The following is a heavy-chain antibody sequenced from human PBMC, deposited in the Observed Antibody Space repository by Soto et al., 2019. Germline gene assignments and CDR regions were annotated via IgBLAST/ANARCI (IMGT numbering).Heavy chain of an antibody. V-gene: IGHV3-21*01. CDR1: GFTFRTYN. Sequence: EVELVESGGGLVKPGGSLKLSCAASGFTFRTYNMIWFRQAPGKGLEWVSSISAGSSNIYYAPSVKGRFTISRDNAKNLLYLQITSLRAEDTAVYYWARQYPSSSRHFDHWGQGTLVIVSS. J-gene: IGHJ4*02. CDR2: ISAGSSNI. CDR3: ARQYPSSSRHFDH. D-gene: IGHD6-6*01.